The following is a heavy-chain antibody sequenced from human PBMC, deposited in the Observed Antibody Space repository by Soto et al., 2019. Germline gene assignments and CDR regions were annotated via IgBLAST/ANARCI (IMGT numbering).Heavy chain of an antibody. CDR3: ARDRWEAYCGGDCYSYYFDY. V-gene: IGHV3-30-3*01. D-gene: IGHD2-21*02. Sequence: GGSLRLSCAASGFTFSSYAMHWVRQAPGKGLEWVAVISYDGSNKYYAGSVKGRFTISRDNSKNTLYLQMNSLRAEDTAVYYCARDRWEAYCGGDCYSYYFDYWGQGTLVTVSS. CDR2: ISYDGSNK. CDR1: GFTFSSYA. J-gene: IGHJ4*02.